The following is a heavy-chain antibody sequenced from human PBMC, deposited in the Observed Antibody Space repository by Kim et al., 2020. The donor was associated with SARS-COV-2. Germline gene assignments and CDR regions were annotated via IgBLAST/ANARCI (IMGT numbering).Heavy chain of an antibody. J-gene: IGHJ5*02. Sequence: STPSLRTRVTISVDTSKNQFSLKLSSVTAADTAVYYCAEVGMVRGGWFDPWGQGTLVTVSS. V-gene: IGHV4-31*02. D-gene: IGHD3-10*01. CDR3: AEVGMVRGGWFDP.